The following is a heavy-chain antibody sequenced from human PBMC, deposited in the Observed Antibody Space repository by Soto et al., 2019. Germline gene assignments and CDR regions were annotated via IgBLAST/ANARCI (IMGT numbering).Heavy chain of an antibody. CDR2: ISGSGGST. D-gene: IGHD4-17*01. J-gene: IGHJ6*03. CDR3: AKDGSNDYFFFSGYYYYMDV. Sequence: GGSLRLSCAASGFTFSSYAMSWVRQAPGKGLEWVSAISGSGGSTYYADSVKGRFTISRDNSKNTLYLQMNSLRAEDTAVYYCAKDGSNDYFFFSGYYYYMDVWGKGTTVTVSS. CDR1: GFTFSSYA. V-gene: IGHV3-23*01.